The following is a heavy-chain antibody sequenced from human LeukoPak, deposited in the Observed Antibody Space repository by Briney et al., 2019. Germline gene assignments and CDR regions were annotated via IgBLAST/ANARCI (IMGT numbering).Heavy chain of an antibody. CDR1: GDSVSSGRNY. V-gene: IGHV4-61*01. CDR3: ARKGVPFYYGMDV. Sequence: SETLSLTCTVSGDSVSSGRNYWSWIRQPPGKGLEWIGYIYYSGSTNYNPSLKSRVTISIDTSKNQFSLKLSSVTAADTAVYYCARKGVPFYYGMDVWGQGTTVTVSS. CDR2: IYYSGST. J-gene: IGHJ6*02. D-gene: IGHD3-16*01.